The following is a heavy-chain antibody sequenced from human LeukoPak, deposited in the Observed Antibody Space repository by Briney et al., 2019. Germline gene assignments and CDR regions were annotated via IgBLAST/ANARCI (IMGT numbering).Heavy chain of an antibody. CDR1: GASFSSYY. Sequence: PSETLSLTCTVSGASFSSYYWDWIRQPAGKGLEWIGRIYTSGSTDYNPSLKSRVTMSLDTSKNQFSLKLSSVTAADTAVYYCARDRGSGSNLGYNWFDPWGQGTLVTVSS. CDR2: IYTSGST. V-gene: IGHV4-4*07. J-gene: IGHJ5*02. D-gene: IGHD1-26*01. CDR3: ARDRGSGSNLGYNWFDP.